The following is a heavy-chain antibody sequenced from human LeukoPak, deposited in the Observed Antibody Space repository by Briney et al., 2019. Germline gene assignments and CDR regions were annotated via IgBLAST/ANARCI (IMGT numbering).Heavy chain of an antibody. V-gene: IGHV1-69*04. Sequence: GSSVKVSCKASGGTFSSYAISWVRQAPGQGLEWMGRIIPILGIANYAQKFQGRVTITADKSTSTAYMELSSLRSEDTAVYYCARDRPVVSWFDPWGQGTLVTVSS. CDR3: ARDRPVVSWFDP. CDR2: IIPILGIA. J-gene: IGHJ5*02. CDR1: GGTFSSYA. D-gene: IGHD2-15*01.